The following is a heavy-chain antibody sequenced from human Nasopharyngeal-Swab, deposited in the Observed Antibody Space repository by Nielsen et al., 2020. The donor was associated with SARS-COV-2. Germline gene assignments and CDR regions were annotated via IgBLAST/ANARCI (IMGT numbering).Heavy chain of an antibody. V-gene: IGHV3-72*01. Sequence: GESLKISCAASGFTFSDYYLDWVRQAPGKGLEWVGRTRSKADSYTTEYAASVKGRFTISRDESKNSLYLQMNSLKTEDTAVYYCTAGFHFDYWGQGILVTVSS. CDR2: TRSKADSYTT. CDR3: TAGFHFDY. CDR1: GFTFSDYY. J-gene: IGHJ4*02.